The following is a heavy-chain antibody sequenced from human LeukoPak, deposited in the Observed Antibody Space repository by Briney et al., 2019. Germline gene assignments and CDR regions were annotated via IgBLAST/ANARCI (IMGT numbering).Heavy chain of an antibody. D-gene: IGHD2-15*01. CDR1: GFTVSNYD. Sequence: PGGSLRLSCAASGFTVSNYDMHWVRQAAGKGLEWVSVATTAGDTYYSGSVKGRFTISRENAKNSVYLQMNSLRAGDTAVYYCVRETCAGSTCYQLDSWGQGTLVTVSS. CDR2: ATTAGDT. V-gene: IGHV3-13*04. CDR3: VRETCAGSTCYQLDS. J-gene: IGHJ4*02.